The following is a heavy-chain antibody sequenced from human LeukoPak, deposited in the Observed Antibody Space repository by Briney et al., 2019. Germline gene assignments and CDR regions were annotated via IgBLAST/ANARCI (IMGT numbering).Heavy chain of an antibody. J-gene: IGHJ4*02. CDR3: ARALRTYYFDY. D-gene: IGHD1/OR15-1a*01. CDR2: ISTISSTGSTI. V-gene: IGHV3-48*03. CDR1: GFTFSSYE. Sequence: GESLRLSCAASGFTFSSYEMNWVRQAPGKGLEWVSYISTISSTGSTIFYADSVKGRFTISRDNAKTSLYLQMDSLRAEDTAVYYCARALRTYYFDYWGQGALVTVSS.